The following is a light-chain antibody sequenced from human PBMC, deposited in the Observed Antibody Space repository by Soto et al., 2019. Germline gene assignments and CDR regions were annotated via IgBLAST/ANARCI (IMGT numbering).Light chain of an antibody. CDR2: GNN. V-gene: IGLV1-40*01. CDR3: QSYDSSLSVGV. Sequence: QSVLTQPPSVSGAPGQRVTISCTGSSSNIGAGYDVHWYHQLPGTAPKLLIYGNNNRPSGVPDRFSGSRSDTSASLAITGLQAEDEADYYCQSYDSSLSVGVFGGGTQLTVL. J-gene: IGLJ3*02. CDR1: SSNIGAGYD.